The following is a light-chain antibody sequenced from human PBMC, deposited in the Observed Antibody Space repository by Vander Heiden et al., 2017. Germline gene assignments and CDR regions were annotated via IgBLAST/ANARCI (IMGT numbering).Light chain of an antibody. CDR2: RNS. Sequence: QSVLTQPPSVSGAPGQRVTISCTGSSSNIGAGYDVHWYQQLPGTAPKLLIFRNSNWPSGVPDRFSGSRSGTSASLAITGLQAEEEADYYCQSFDSSRSVVFGGGTKLTVL. CDR1: SSNIGAGYD. CDR3: QSFDSSRSVV. V-gene: IGLV1-40*01. J-gene: IGLJ2*01.